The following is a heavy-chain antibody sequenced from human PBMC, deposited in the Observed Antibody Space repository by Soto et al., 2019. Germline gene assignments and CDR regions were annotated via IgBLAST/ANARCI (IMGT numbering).Heavy chain of an antibody. J-gene: IGHJ3*02. Sequence: SETLSLTCTVSGGSISSSSYYWGWIRQPPGKGLEWIGSIYYSGSTYYNPSLKSRVTISVDTSKNQFSLKLSSVTAADTAVYYCARDEYGGHDAFDIWGQGTMVTVSS. CDR3: ARDEYGGHDAFDI. V-gene: IGHV4-39*02. D-gene: IGHD4-17*01. CDR1: GGSISSSSYY. CDR2: IYYSGST.